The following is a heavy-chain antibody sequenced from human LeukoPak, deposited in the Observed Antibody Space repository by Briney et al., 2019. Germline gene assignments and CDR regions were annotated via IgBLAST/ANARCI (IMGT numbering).Heavy chain of an antibody. Sequence: GGSLRHSCAASGFTFSDYYMSWIRQAPGKGLEWVSFISRRGSTIYYADSMKGRFTISRDNAKNSVYLQMNSLRAEDTTVYYCARGLGYCSGGSCPRGAFDIWGQGT. CDR2: ISRRGSTI. V-gene: IGHV3-11*01. CDR3: ARGLGYCSGGSCPRGAFDI. CDR1: GFTFSDYY. J-gene: IGHJ3*02. D-gene: IGHD2-15*01.